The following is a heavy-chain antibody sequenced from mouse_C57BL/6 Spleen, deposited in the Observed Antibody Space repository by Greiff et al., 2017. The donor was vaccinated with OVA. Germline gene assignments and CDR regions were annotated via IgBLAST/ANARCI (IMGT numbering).Heavy chain of an antibody. J-gene: IGHJ2*01. Sequence: VQLKQSVAELVRPGASVKLSCTASGFNIKNTYMHWVKQRPEQGLEWIGRIDPANGNTNYAPKFQGKATLTADTSSNTAYLQLSSLTSEDTAIYYCAAVYGSSYPYYFDYWGQGTTLTVSS. D-gene: IGHD1-1*01. CDR3: AAVYGSSYPYYFDY. CDR2: IDPANGNT. V-gene: IGHV14-3*01. CDR1: GFNIKNTY.